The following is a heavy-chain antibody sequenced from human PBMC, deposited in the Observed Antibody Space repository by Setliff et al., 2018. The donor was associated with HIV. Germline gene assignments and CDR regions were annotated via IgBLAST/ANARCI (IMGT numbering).Heavy chain of an antibody. Sequence: ASVKVSCKASGYTFTSYAMHWVRQAPGQRLEWMGWINAGNGNTKYSQKFQGRVTITRDTSASTAYMELSSLRSEDTAVYYCARGIDPRHYNYFYYMDVWGTGTTVTVS. V-gene: IGHV1-3*01. CDR1: GYTFTSYA. CDR2: INAGNGNT. J-gene: IGHJ6*03. CDR3: ARGIDPRHYNYFYYMDV. D-gene: IGHD2-21*01.